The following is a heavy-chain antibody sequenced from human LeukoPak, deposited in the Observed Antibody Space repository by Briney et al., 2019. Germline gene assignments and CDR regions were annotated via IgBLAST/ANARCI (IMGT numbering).Heavy chain of an antibody. Sequence: SETLSLTCTASGGSISSYYWSWIRQPPGKGLEWIGYIDYSGSTIHNPSLKSRVTISVNTSKNQFSLKLASVTAADTAVYYCARRMYGSSFDYWGQGTLVTVSS. V-gene: IGHV4-59*08. D-gene: IGHD6-6*01. CDR1: GGSISSYY. CDR3: ARRMYGSSFDY. CDR2: IDYSGST. J-gene: IGHJ4*02.